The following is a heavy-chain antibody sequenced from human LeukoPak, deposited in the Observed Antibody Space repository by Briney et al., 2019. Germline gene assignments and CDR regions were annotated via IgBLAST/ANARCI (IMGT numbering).Heavy chain of an antibody. CDR1: GGTFSSYA. Sequence: GASVKVSCKASGGTFSSYAISWVRQAPGQGLEWMGGIIPIFGTANYAQKFRGRVTITADKSTRTAYMELSSLRSEDTAVYYCARGRNNYGGNSEIEYWGQGTLVTVSS. J-gene: IGHJ4*02. CDR2: IIPIFGTA. CDR3: ARGRNNYGGNSEIEY. D-gene: IGHD4-23*01. V-gene: IGHV1-69*06.